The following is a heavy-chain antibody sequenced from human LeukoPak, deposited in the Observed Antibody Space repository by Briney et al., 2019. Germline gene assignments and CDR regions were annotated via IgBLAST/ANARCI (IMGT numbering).Heavy chain of an antibody. Sequence: ASVKVSCKASGYTFTGYYMHWVRQAPGQGLEWMGWINPNSGGTNYAQKFQGRVTMIRDTSISTAYMELSRLRSDDTAVYYCARTGPNYYDSSGPPRLGGFDYWGQGTLVTVPS. D-gene: IGHD3-22*01. J-gene: IGHJ4*02. V-gene: IGHV1-2*02. CDR2: INPNSGGT. CDR3: ARTGPNYYDSSGPPRLGGFDY. CDR1: GYTFTGYY.